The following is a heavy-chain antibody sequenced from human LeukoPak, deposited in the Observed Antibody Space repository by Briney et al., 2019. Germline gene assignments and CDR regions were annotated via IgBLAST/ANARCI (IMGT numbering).Heavy chain of an antibody. CDR3: AKSYPGSEYYGMDV. Sequence: GGSLRLSCAASGFTFDDDVIHWVRQTPGKGLEWVSGIFWSSGRVVYAESVKGRFSISRDSAKNSLYLQMNSLRGEDTAVYYCAKSYPGSEYYGMDVWGQGTTVTVSS. CDR1: GFTFDDDV. J-gene: IGHJ6*02. V-gene: IGHV3-9*01. CDR2: IFWSSGRV. D-gene: IGHD2/OR15-2a*01.